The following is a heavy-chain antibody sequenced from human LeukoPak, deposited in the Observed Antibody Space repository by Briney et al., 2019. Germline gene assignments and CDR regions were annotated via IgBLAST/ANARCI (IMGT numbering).Heavy chain of an antibody. CDR2: INPSGGST. CDR3: ARIAAAGTYIGGFDP. D-gene: IGHD6-13*01. CDR1: GYTFTIYY. V-gene: IGHV1-46*01. Sequence: ASVTVSCMASGYTFTIYYMHWVRQAPGQGLEWMGIINPSGGSTSYAQKFQGRVTMTRDMSTSTVYMELSSLRSEDTAVYYCARIAAAGTYIGGFDPWGQGTLVTVSS. J-gene: IGHJ5*02.